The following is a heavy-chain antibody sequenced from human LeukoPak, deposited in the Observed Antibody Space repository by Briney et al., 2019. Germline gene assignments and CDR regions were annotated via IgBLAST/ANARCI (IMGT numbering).Heavy chain of an antibody. CDR3: AKDRGGGSQLGDAYDV. Sequence: GGSLRLSCAASGFTFDDYGMSWVRQAPGKGLEWVSGINWNGGSTGYADSVKGRFTISRDNVRKSLYLQMNSLRIEDTALYYCAKDRGGGSQLGDAYDVWGQGTMVSVSS. J-gene: IGHJ3*01. CDR2: INWNGGST. D-gene: IGHD5-24*01. V-gene: IGHV3-20*04. CDR1: GFTFDDYG.